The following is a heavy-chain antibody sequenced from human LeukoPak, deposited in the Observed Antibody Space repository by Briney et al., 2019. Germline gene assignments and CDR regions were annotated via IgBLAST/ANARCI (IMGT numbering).Heavy chain of an antibody. Sequence: GVSLSLSCAGSGFTFNTYWLVWVRHAPGKGLVWISRINSGGTGKSYAVQVRGRFTMSRYNDKNTLYLQMNSLRAEDTAVYYCAKDAKFRDDYGDYYIDYWGRGALATVSS. CDR3: AKDAKFRDDYGDYYIDY. V-gene: IGHV3-74*01. CDR1: GFTFNTYW. J-gene: IGHJ4*02. D-gene: IGHD4-17*01. CDR2: INSGGTGK.